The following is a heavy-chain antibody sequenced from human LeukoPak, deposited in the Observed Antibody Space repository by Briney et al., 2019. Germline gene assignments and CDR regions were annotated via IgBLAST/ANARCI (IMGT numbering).Heavy chain of an antibody. Sequence: GGSLRLSCAASGFTFSRYGMHWVRQAPGKGLEWVAVIWYDGSNKYYADSVKGRFTISRDNSKNTLYLQMNSLRAEDTAVYYCAKEVEMATISSLFDYWGQGTLVTVSS. D-gene: IGHD5-24*01. CDR1: GFTFSRYG. CDR2: IWYDGSNK. V-gene: IGHV3-33*06. CDR3: AKEVEMATISSLFDY. J-gene: IGHJ4*02.